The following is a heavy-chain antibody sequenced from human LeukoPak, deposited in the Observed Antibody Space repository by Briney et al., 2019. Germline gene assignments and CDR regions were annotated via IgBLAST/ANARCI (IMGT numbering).Heavy chain of an antibody. CDR3: ARGGPTMFMVRGVINAYYMDV. J-gene: IGHJ6*03. Sequence: ASVKVSCKASGYTFTSYYMHWVRQAPGQGLEWMGIINPSGGSTSYAQKFQGRVTMTRDMSTSTVYMELSSLRSEDTAVYYCARGGPTMFMVRGVINAYYMDVWGKGTTVTVSS. V-gene: IGHV1-46*01. D-gene: IGHD3-10*01. CDR2: INPSGGST. CDR1: GYTFTSYY.